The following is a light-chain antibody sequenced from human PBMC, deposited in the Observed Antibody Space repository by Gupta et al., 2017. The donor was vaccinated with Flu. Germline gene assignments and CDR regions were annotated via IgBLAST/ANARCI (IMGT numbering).Light chain of an antibody. J-gene: IGLJ1*01. Sequence: GKTVRITCKGGGVRTYSTSWYQQKPGQAPVLLIYYQNNRPSGIPDRFSGSTSGSTASLTTTGAQAEEEADYYCGSRDSNTYSYVFGTVTKVTVL. CDR1: GVRTYS. CDR2: YQN. CDR3: GSRDSNTYSYV. V-gene: IGLV3-19*01.